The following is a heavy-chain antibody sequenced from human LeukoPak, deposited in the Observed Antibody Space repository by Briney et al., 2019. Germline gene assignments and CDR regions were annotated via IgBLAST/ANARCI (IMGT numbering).Heavy chain of an antibody. J-gene: IGHJ4*02. Sequence: ASVKVSCKASGYTFTGYYTHWVRQAPGQGLEWMGWINPNSGGTNYAQKFQGRVTMTRDTSISTAYMELSRLRSDDTAVYYCARDPGREDYFDYWGQGTLVTVSS. V-gene: IGHV1-2*02. CDR3: ARDPGREDYFDY. CDR2: INPNSGGT. CDR1: GYTFTGYY.